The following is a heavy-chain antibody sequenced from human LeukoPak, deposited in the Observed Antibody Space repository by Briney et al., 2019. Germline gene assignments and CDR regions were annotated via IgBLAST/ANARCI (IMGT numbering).Heavy chain of an antibody. D-gene: IGHD4-17*01. Sequence: PGGSLRLSCAVSGFTFSSYWMSWFRQAPGKGLEWVANINQDGSQKFSVDSVKGRFTISRDNAKNSLSLQMNSLRVEDTAVYYCARDWFDGDYDRFDYRGQGALGTVSA. J-gene: IGHJ4*02. CDR2: INQDGSQK. V-gene: IGHV3-7*03. CDR3: ARDWFDGDYDRFDY. CDR1: GFTFSSYW.